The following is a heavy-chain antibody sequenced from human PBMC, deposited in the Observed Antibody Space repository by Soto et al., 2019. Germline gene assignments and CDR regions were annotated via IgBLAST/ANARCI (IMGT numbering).Heavy chain of an antibody. V-gene: IGHV3-23*01. CDR1: GFTFSSYA. J-gene: IGHJ4*02. D-gene: IGHD3-10*01. CDR2: ISGSGGST. Sequence: EVQLLESGGGLVQPGGSLRLSCAASGFTFSSYAMSWVRQAPGKGLEWVSAISGSGGSTYYADSVKGRFTISRDNSKNKLYLRMNSLRAEDPAVYYCAKVCGELSVYYFDYWGQGTLVTVSS. CDR3: AKVCGELSVYYFDY.